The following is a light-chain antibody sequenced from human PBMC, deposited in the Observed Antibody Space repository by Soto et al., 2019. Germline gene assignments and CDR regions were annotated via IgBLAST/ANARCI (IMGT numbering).Light chain of an antibody. Sequence: DILLTQSPGTLSLSPGERAALSCRASQSVSSSYLAWYQQKPGQAPRLLIYGASNRASGIPDRFSGSGSGTDFTLTISRLETEDFAVYYCQQYYSSPRAFGQGTKLEIK. CDR1: QSVSSSY. V-gene: IGKV3-20*01. J-gene: IGKJ2*01. CDR3: QQYYSSPRA. CDR2: GAS.